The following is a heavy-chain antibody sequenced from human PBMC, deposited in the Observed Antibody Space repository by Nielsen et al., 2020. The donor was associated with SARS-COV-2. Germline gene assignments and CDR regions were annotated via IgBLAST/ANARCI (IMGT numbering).Heavy chain of an antibody. CDR3: ARVNHSSISA. D-gene: IGHD3-22*01. J-gene: IGHJ5*02. V-gene: IGHV3-11*04. CDR2: IGQGGTPI. CDR1: GFPFDDYG. Sequence: GESLKISCAASGFPFDDYGMSWVRQAPGKGLEWLSYIGQGGTPIYYADSVKGRFSISRENAKNSLYLQMDSLRAEDTAIYYCARVNHSSISAWGQGTVVTVSS.